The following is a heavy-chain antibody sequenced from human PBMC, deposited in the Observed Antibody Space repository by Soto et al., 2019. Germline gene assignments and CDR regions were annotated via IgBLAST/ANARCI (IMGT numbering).Heavy chain of an antibody. CDR1: GGSVNSGSYY. CDR3: ARVSILCYYQNSNQFIFDY. Sequence: ETLSLTCAVSGGSVNSGSYYWSWIRRPKRMGLGWIGDIIHSGTSNYNLYLKSRVTTSLYITKNHFSLRLRSLTAAETAVYYWARVSILCYYQNSNQFIFDYWVQGALVAGSS. D-gene: IGHD3-10*02. CDR2: IIHSGTS. V-gene: IGHV4-61*03. J-gene: IGHJ4*01.